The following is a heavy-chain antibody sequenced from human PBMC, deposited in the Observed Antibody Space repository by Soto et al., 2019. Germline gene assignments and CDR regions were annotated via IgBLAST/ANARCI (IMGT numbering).Heavy chain of an antibody. D-gene: IGHD3-3*01. CDR3: FRSRIIIRNYYYYSMDV. V-gene: IGHV1-69*06. CDR2: IILIFGTV. CDR1: GGTFSSHA. Sequence: VQLVQSGAEVKKPGSSVKVSCKASGGTFSSHAISWVRQAPGQGLEWMGGIILIFGTVNYAQGFQGRVTITADKPTNTAYMELSSLRSKDTAVYSCFRSRIIIRNYYYYSMDVWAQGTTVTVSS. J-gene: IGHJ6*02.